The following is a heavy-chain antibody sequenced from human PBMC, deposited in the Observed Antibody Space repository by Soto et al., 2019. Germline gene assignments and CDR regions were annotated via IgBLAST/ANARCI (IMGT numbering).Heavy chain of an antibody. CDR1: GFTFSSYW. J-gene: IGHJ6*02. Sequence: PGGSLRLSCAASGFTFSSYWMSWVRQAPGKGLERVANIKQDGSEKYYVDSVKGRFTIPSDNAKISLYLQMNSLRAEDTAVYYCARGRVANHLDGMDVWGQGATVTVSS. CDR3: ARGRVANHLDGMDV. D-gene: IGHD3-3*01. CDR2: IKQDGSEK. V-gene: IGHV3-7*03.